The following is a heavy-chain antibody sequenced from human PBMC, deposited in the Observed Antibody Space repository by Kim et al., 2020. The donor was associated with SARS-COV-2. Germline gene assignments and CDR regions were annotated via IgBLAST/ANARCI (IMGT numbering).Heavy chain of an antibody. CDR2: IYYSGST. J-gene: IGHJ3*02. CDR3: ARSPITMIVVVNAFDI. CDR1: GCSISSGGYY. D-gene: IGHD3-22*01. V-gene: IGHV4-31*03. Sequence: SETLALTCTVSGCSISSGGYYWIWIRQHPGKGLEWIGYIYYSGSTYYNPSLKSRVTISVDTSKNQFSLKLSSVSAADTAVYYCARSPITMIVVVNAFDIWGHGTMLPVSS.